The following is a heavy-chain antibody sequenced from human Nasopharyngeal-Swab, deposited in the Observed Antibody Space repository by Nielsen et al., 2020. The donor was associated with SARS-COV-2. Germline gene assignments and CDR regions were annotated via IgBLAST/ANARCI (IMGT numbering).Heavy chain of an antibody. CDR2: MNPNSGNT. CDR1: GYTVTSYD. J-gene: IGHJ6*03. V-gene: IGHV1-8*01. D-gene: IGHD3-22*01. Sequence: ASVKVSCKASGYTVTSYDINWVRQATGQGLEGMGWMNPNSGNTGYAQKFQGRVTMTRNTSISTAYMELSSLRSEDTAVYYCARAERGRIVVVITSFYYYYMAVWGKGTTVTVSS. CDR3: ARAERGRIVVVITSFYYYYMAV.